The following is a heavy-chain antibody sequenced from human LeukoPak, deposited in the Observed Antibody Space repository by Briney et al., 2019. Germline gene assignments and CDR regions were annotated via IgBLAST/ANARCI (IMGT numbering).Heavy chain of an antibody. CDR2: IIPIFGTA. J-gene: IGHJ5*02. D-gene: IGHD2-21*02. V-gene: IGHV1-69*05. CDR1: GGTFSSYA. CDR3: ARRGVTPFWGFDP. Sequence: ASVKVSCKASGGTFSSYAISWVRQAPGQGLEWMGGIIPIFGTANYAQKFQDRVTMTTDTSTNTAYIEPRSLRSDDTAVYYCARRGVTPFWGFDPWGQGTLVTVSS.